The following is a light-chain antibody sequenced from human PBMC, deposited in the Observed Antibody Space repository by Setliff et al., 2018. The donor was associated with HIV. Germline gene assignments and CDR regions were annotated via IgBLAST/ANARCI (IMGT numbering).Light chain of an antibody. J-gene: IGLJ2*01. CDR1: SSDVGGYIL. CDR2: DVN. Sequence: QSVLTQPASVSGSPGQSITISCTGTSSDVGGYILVSRYQQRPGKAPKLIIYDVNKWPSGVSNRFSGSKSGNTSSLTISGLQADDEAHYYCCSYACSSNLVFGGGTQLTVL. CDR3: CSYACSSNLV. V-gene: IGLV2-23*02.